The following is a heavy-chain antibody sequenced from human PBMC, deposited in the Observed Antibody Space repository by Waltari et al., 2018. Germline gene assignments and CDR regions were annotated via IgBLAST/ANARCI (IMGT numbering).Heavy chain of an antibody. Sequence: QVLLVQSGAEVKKPGASVKVSCKTSGYIFSNYGISWVRQAPGQGLEWMGWISVYNGKTNYAQDFQGRVTMTTDTSANTAYMEVRSLTSDDTAVYYCARDADDSSGYYWGQGTLVSVSS. CDR3: ARDADDSSGYY. CDR1: GYIFSNYG. D-gene: IGHD3-22*01. J-gene: IGHJ4*02. CDR2: ISVYNGKT. V-gene: IGHV1-18*01.